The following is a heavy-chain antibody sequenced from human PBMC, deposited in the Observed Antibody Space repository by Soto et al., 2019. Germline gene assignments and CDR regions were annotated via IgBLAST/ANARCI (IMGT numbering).Heavy chain of an antibody. Sequence: PGGALRLSCAASGFPFSTYTMNWVRQAPGKGLEWVSYISSSSIIYYADSVKGRFTISRDNAKNSLFLLMNSLRDEDTAVYYCAREQLLDVWGQGTTVTVSS. V-gene: IGHV3-48*02. D-gene: IGHD2-2*01. CDR3: AREQLLDV. CDR2: ISSSSII. J-gene: IGHJ6*02. CDR1: GFPFSTYT.